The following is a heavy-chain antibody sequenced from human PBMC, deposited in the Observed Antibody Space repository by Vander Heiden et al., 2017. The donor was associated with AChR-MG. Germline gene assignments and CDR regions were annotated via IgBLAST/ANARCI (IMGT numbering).Heavy chain of an antibody. J-gene: IGHJ6*02. V-gene: IGHV3-23*01. CDR2: ISGSGGST. Sequence: EVQLLEPGGGLVQPGGSLRLPCAASGFTFSSYAMSWVSQAPGKGLEWVSTISGSGGSTYYADSVKGRFTISRDNSKDTLSLQMSSLRAEDTAVYYCAKDPGWSGYSGYYYAMDVWGQGTPVTVSS. CDR3: AKDPGWSGYSGYYYAMDV. D-gene: IGHD3-3*01. CDR1: GFTFSSYA.